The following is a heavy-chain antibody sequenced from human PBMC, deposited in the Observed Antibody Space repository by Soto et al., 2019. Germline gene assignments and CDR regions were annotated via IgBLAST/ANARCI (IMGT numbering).Heavy chain of an antibody. CDR1: GDTVTSYY. CDR3: ARDLRTYYHGPGAY. V-gene: IGHV1-46*01. CDR2: INPSGGST. J-gene: IGHJ4*02. D-gene: IGHD3-10*01. Sequence: ASVKVSCKASGDTVTSYYMHWVRQAPGQGLEWMGIINPSGGSTSCAQKFQGRATITRDTSASTAYMELSSLRSEDTAVYYCARDLRTYYHGPGAYGGQRTLVTVSS.